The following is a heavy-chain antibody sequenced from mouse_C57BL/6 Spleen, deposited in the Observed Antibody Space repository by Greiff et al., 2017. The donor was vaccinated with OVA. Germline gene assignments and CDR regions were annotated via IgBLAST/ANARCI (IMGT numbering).Heavy chain of an antibody. V-gene: IGHV1-64*01. CDR3: AGGRPSGTVGY. Sequence: QVQLQQSGAELVKPGASVKLSCKASGYTFTSYWMHWVKQRPGQGLEWIGMIHPNSGSTNYNEKFKSKATLTVDKSSSTAYMQLSSLTSEDSAVYYCAGGRPSGTVGYWGQGTTLTVSS. D-gene: IGHD4-1*01. CDR1: GYTFTSYW. J-gene: IGHJ2*01. CDR2: IHPNSGST.